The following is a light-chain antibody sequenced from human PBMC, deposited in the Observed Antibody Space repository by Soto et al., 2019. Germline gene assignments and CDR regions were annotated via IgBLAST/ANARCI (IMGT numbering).Light chain of an antibody. CDR1: QSVSSSY. J-gene: IGKJ5*01. CDR2: GAS. CDR3: QQYGSPIT. Sequence: IVLTQSPATRSXSPEESSXLXCRASQSVSSSYLAWYQQKPGQAPRLLIYGASTRATGIPDRFSGSGSGTDFTLIISRLEPEDFAVYYCQQYGSPITFGQGTRLEI. V-gene: IGKV3-20*01.